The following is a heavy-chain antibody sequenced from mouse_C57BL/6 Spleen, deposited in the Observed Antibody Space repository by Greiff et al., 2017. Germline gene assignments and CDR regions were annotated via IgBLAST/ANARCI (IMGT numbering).Heavy chain of an antibody. CDR1: GYAFSSYW. D-gene: IGHD1-1*01. CDR2: IYPGDGDT. Sequence: VQLQQSGAELVKPGASVKLSCKASGYAFSSYWMNWVKQRPGKGLEWIGQIYPGDGDTNYNGKFKGKATLTADKSSSTAYMQLSSLTSEDSAVYFCARHGSSYWYFDVWGTGTTVTVSS. J-gene: IGHJ1*03. CDR3: ARHGSSYWYFDV. V-gene: IGHV1-80*01.